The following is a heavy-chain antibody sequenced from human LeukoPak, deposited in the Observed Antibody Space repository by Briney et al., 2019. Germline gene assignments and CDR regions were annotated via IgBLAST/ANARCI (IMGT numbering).Heavy chain of an antibody. CDR1: GFTFSSYG. V-gene: IGHV3-53*01. J-gene: IGHJ4*02. CDR3: AREREYYDSSGYYDY. CDR2: IYSGGST. D-gene: IGHD3-22*01. Sequence: PGESLRLSCAASGFTFSSYGMHWVRQAPGKGLEWVSVIYSGGSTYYADSVKGRFTISRDNSKNTLYLQMNSLRAEDTAVYYCAREREYYDSSGYYDYWGQGTLVTVSS.